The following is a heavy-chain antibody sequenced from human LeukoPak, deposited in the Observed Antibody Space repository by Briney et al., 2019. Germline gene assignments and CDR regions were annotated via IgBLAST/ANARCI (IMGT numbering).Heavy chain of an antibody. V-gene: IGHV4-30-2*01. Sequence: SETLSLTCAVSGGSISSGGYSWSWIRQPPGKGLEWIGYIYHSGSTYYNPSLKSRVTISLDRSKNQFSLKLSSVTAADTAVYYCAREPTDLELPIEYWGQGTLVTVSS. CDR2: IYHSGST. CDR3: AREPTDLELPIEY. J-gene: IGHJ4*02. D-gene: IGHD1-7*01. CDR1: GGSISSGGYS.